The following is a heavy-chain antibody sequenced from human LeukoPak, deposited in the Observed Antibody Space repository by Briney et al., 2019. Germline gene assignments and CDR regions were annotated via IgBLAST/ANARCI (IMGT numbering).Heavy chain of an antibody. D-gene: IGHD4-17*01. Sequence: ASVTVSCKASGYTFTGYYMHWVRQAPGQGLEWMGWINPNSGGTNYAQKFQGRVTMTRDTSISTAYMELSRLRSDDTAVYYCARDDYGDYYFDYWGQGTLVTVSS. CDR1: GYTFTGYY. CDR3: ARDDYGDYYFDY. CDR2: INPNSGGT. V-gene: IGHV1-2*02. J-gene: IGHJ4*02.